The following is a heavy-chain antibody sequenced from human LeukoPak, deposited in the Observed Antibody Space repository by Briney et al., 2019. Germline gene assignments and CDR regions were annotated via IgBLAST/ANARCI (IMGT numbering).Heavy chain of an antibody. CDR3: ARCSRSSTDCYSAFDI. V-gene: IGHV3-20*04. D-gene: IGHD2-2*02. CDR2: ITNWDGGST. Sequence: GGSLILSCEASGFTFDDYGMSWVRQSTGKGLEWVSAITNWDGGSTGYADSVRGRFTISRDNAKNSLYLQMNSLRDEDTALYYCARCSRSSTDCYSAFDILGQGTMATVSS. CDR1: GFTFDDYG. J-gene: IGHJ3*02.